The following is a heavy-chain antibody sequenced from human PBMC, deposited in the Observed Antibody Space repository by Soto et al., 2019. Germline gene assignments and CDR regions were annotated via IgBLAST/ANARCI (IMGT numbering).Heavy chain of an antibody. Sequence: QITLKESAPTLVKPTQTLTLTCTFSGFSLSTSRVGEGWIGQPPGKALEWLAVIYWDDAKTYRPSLKSRLTITKDTSKNQVALTMTNMDPVDTATYYCAHAYGGRSLYWGQGTLVTVSS. V-gene: IGHV2-5*02. D-gene: IGHD1-26*01. CDR2: IYWDDAK. CDR1: GFSLSTSRVG. J-gene: IGHJ4*02. CDR3: AHAYGGRSLY.